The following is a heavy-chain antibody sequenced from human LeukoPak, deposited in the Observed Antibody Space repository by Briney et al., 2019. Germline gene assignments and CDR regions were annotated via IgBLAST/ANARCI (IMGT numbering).Heavy chain of an antibody. Sequence: SETLSLTCAVYGGSFSGYYWSWLRQPPGKGLEWIGEINHSGSTNYDPSLKSRVTISVDTSKNQFSLKLSSVTAADTAVYYCARGLAVTTFVYNFGYLFDYWGQGTLVTVSS. D-gene: IGHD4-17*01. V-gene: IGHV4-34*01. J-gene: IGHJ4*02. CDR3: ARGLAVTTFVYNFGYLFDY. CDR1: GGSFSGYY. CDR2: INHSGST.